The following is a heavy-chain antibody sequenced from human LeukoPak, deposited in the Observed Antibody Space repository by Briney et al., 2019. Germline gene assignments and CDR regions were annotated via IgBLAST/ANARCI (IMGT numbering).Heavy chain of an antibody. CDR1: AYTFINFY. J-gene: IGHJ4*02. D-gene: IGHD2-15*01. V-gene: IGHV1-2*02. CDR2: MNPNSGAT. Sequence: ASVKVSCKASAYTFINFYIHWVRQAPGQGLEWMGWMNPNSGATSYAREFQDRVTMTRDTSLSTACMELSRLRSDDTATYFCATRPINCIITDCYIDNWGQGTLVTVSS. CDR3: ATRPINCIITDCYIDN.